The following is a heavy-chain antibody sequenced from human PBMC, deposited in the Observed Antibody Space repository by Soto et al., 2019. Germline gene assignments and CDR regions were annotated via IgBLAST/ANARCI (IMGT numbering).Heavy chain of an antibody. CDR3: ARVGPSSGWLNYNWFDP. CDR2: IYHSGST. V-gene: IGHV4-38-2*01. CDR1: GYSISSGYY. J-gene: IGHJ5*02. Sequence: SETLSLTCAVSGYSISSGYYWGWIRQPPGKGLEWIGSIYHSGSTYYNPSLKSRVTISVDTSKNQFSLKLSSVTAADTAVYYCARVGPSSGWLNYNWFDPWGQGTLVTVSS. D-gene: IGHD6-19*01.